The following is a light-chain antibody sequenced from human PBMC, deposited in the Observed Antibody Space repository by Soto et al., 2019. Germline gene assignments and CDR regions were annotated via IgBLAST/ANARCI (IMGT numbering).Light chain of an antibody. CDR2: KDT. V-gene: IGLV3-25*02. J-gene: IGLJ1*01. Sequence: SSELTQPPSVSVSPGQTARITCSGDALPTKYAYWYQQRPGQAPVLVIEKDTDRPSGIPERFSGSSSGTTVTLTISGVQAEDEADYYCQSADSSGTYQVFGTGTKVTVL. CDR1: ALPTKY. CDR3: QSADSSGTYQV.